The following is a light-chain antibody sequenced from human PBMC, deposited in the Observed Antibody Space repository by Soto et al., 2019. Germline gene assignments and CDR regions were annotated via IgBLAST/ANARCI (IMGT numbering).Light chain of an antibody. Sequence: QSVLTPPPSASGTPGQRVTISCSGSSSNIGSNYVYWYQQLPGTAPKLLIYSNNQRPSGVPDRFSGSKSGTSASLAISGLQSEDEADYYCAAWDDSLNGVVFGGGTKVTVL. V-gene: IGLV1-44*01. CDR1: SSNIGSNY. J-gene: IGLJ2*01. CDR2: SNN. CDR3: AAWDDSLNGVV.